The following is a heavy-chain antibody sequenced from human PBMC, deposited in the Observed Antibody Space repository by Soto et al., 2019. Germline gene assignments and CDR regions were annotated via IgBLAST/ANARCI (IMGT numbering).Heavy chain of an antibody. CDR2: INPNSGGT. Sequence: ASVKVSCKAPGYTFTGYYMHWVRQAPGQGLEWMGWINPNSGGTNYAQKFQGWVTMTRDTSISTAYMELSRLRSDDTAVYYCARDRIGYDGMDVWGQGTTVTVSS. CDR1: GYTFTGYY. J-gene: IGHJ6*02. D-gene: IGHD2-15*01. CDR3: ARDRIGYDGMDV. V-gene: IGHV1-2*04.